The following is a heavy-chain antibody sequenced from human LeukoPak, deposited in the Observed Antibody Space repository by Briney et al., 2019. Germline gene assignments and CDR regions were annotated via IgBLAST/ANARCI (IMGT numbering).Heavy chain of an antibody. CDR2: INTDGSRA. CDR1: GFTFGSYW. Sequence: GGSLRLSCAASGFTFGSYWMHWVRQAPGKGLVWVSHINTDGSRATYGDSAKGRFTVSRDNANNTLFLQMNSLRVEDTAVYYCARGTAATAGIDYWGQGTLVTVSS. CDR3: ARGTAATAGIDY. V-gene: IGHV3-74*01. D-gene: IGHD6-13*01. J-gene: IGHJ4*02.